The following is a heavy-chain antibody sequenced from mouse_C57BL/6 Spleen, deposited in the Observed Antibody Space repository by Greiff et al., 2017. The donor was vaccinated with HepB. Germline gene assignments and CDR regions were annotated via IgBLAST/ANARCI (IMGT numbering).Heavy chain of an antibody. Sequence: QVQLQQSGAELVRPGASVTLSCKASGYTFTDYEMHWVKQTPVHGLEWIGAIDPETGGTAYNQKFKGKAILTADKSSSQAYMELRSLTSEDSAVYYCTRHYGSSSGYFDVWGTGTTVTVSS. J-gene: IGHJ1*03. CDR1: GYTFTDYE. CDR2: IDPETGGT. CDR3: TRHYGSSSGYFDV. V-gene: IGHV1-15*01. D-gene: IGHD1-1*01.